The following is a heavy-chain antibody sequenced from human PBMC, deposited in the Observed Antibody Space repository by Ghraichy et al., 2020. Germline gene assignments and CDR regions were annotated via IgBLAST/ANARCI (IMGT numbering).Heavy chain of an antibody. CDR2: INPNGGAS. CDR3: AREVEMATARGLDY. Sequence: ASVKVSCKASGYTFTAYYMHWVRQAPGQGLEWMGRINPNGGASNYPQKFQGRVTMTRDTSISTAYMELSRLTSDDTAVYYCAREVEMATARGLDYWGQGTLVTVSS. CDR1: GYTFTAYY. J-gene: IGHJ4*02. D-gene: IGHD5-24*01. V-gene: IGHV1-2*06.